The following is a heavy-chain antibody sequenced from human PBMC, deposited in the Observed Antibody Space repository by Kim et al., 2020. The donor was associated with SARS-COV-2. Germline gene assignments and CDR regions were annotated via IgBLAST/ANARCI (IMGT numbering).Heavy chain of an antibody. J-gene: IGHJ4*02. V-gene: IGHV1-18*01. CDR2: ISAYNGNT. CDR3: ARLHGRCCGRYYDFCGGYSLRPYFDY. Sequence: ASVKVSCKASGYTFTSHGISWVRQAPGQGLEWMGWISAYNGNTNYAQKLQGRVTMTTDTSTSTAYMELRSLRSDDTAVYYCARLHGRCCGRYYDFCGGYSLRPYFDYWGQGTLVTVSS. CDR1: GYTFTSHG. D-gene: IGHD3-3*01.